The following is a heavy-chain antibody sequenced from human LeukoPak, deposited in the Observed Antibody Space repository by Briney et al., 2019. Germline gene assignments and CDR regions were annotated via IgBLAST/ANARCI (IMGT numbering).Heavy chain of an antibody. D-gene: IGHD6-6*01. Sequence: SETLSLTCTVSGGSITNNNYYWDWIRQPPGKGLEWIGNLYYSGSAHYNPSLKSRVTISVDTSKNQFSLKMISVTAADTAVYYCARAGGDISSSQDLDYWGQGTLVTVSS. CDR1: GGSITNNNYY. CDR2: LYYSGSA. V-gene: IGHV4-39*07. J-gene: IGHJ4*02. CDR3: ARAGGDISSSQDLDY.